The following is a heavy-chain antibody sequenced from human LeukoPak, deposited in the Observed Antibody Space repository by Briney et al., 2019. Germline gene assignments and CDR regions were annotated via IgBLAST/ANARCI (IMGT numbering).Heavy chain of an antibody. Sequence: GGSLRLSCSASGFTFSSYEMNWVRQAPGKGLEWVSAISGSGGSTYYADSVKGRFTISRDNSKNTLYLQMNSLRAEDTAVYYCAKIAAAFYYYYYMDVWGKGTTVTISS. CDR2: ISGSGGST. J-gene: IGHJ6*03. CDR1: GFTFSSYE. CDR3: AKIAAAFYYYYYMDV. V-gene: IGHV3-23*01. D-gene: IGHD6-13*01.